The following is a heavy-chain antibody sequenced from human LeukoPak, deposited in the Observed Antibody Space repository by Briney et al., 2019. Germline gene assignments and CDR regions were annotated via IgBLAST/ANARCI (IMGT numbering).Heavy chain of an antibody. Sequence: PGGSLRLSCAASGFTFSSYSMNWVRQAPGKGLEWVSSISSSSSYIYYADSVKGRFTISRDNAKNSLYLQMNSLRAEDTAVYYCARDMRRSGRNYYYMDVWGKGTTVTVSS. V-gene: IGHV3-21*01. J-gene: IGHJ6*03. D-gene: IGHD3-10*01. CDR2: ISSSSSYI. CDR3: ARDMRRSGRNYYYMDV. CDR1: GFTFSSYS.